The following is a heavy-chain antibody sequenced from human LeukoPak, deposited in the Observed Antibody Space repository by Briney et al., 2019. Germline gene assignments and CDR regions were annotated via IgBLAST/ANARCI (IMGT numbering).Heavy chain of an antibody. Sequence: ASVKVSCKASGYTFTSYAMNWVRQAPGQGLEGMGWINTNTGNPTYSQGFTGRFVFSLDPSVSPAYLQISSLKAEDTAVYYCARAVCSSTSCYPRFNWFDPWGQGTLVTVSS. D-gene: IGHD2-2*01. J-gene: IGHJ5*02. CDR1: GYTFTSYA. V-gene: IGHV7-4-1*02. CDR2: INTNTGNP. CDR3: ARAVCSSTSCYPRFNWFDP.